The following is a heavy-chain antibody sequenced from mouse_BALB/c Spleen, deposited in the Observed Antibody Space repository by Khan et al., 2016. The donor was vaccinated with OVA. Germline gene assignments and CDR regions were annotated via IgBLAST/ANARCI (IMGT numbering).Heavy chain of an antibody. CDR2: IWAGGST. D-gene: IGHD2-3*01. CDR1: GFSLTSYG. CDR3: ARGNGYYDNAMDY. V-gene: IGHV2-9*02. J-gene: IGHJ4*01. Sequence: QVQLQESGPGLVAPSQSLSITCTVSGFSLTSYGIHWVRQPPGKGLEWLGVIWAGGSTNYNSALMSRLSISKDNSKSQVFLKMNSLQTDDTAMYYCARGNGYYDNAMDYWGQGTTVTVSS.